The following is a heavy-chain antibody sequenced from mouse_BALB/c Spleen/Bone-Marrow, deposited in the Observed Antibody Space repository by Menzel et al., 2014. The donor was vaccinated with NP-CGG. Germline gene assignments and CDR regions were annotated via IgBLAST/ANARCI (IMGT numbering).Heavy chain of an antibody. V-gene: IGHV2-9*02. CDR1: GFSLTSYG. CDR3: ARADWIYWYFDV. Sequence: VMLVESGPGLVAPSQSLSITCTVSGFSLTSYGVHWVRQPPGKGLEWLGVIWAGGSTNYNSALMSRLSISKDYSKSQVFLKMNSLQTDDTAMYYCARADWIYWYFDVWGAGTTVTVSS. D-gene: IGHD4-1*01. J-gene: IGHJ1*01. CDR2: IWAGGST.